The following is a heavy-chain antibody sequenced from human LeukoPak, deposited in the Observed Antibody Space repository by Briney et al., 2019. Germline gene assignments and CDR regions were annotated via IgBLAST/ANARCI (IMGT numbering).Heavy chain of an antibody. V-gene: IGHV3-7*01. CDR3: ARDPDYRGSQPHGYFDY. Sequence: GGSLRLSCAGSRFTFSDYWMSWVRQAPGKGLEWVAYIKRDGSDIYYVDSVKGRFIISRDNAKNSLYLQMNSLRAEDTAVYYCARDPDYRGSQPHGYFDYWGQGTLVTVSS. CDR2: IKRDGSDI. CDR1: RFTFSDYW. D-gene: IGHD3-16*01. J-gene: IGHJ4*02.